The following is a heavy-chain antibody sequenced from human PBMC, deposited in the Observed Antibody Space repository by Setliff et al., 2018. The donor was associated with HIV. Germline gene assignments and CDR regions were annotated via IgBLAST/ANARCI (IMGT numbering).Heavy chain of an antibody. D-gene: IGHD5-18*01. CDR1: GGSISSSTYY. J-gene: IGHJ4*02. CDR3: ARRDGYSYGFYFDY. V-gene: IGHV4-39*01. Sequence: PSETLSLTCTVSGGSISSSTYYWGWIRQPPGKGLEWIGTIYYSGSTYYNPSLKSRLTISVDTSKNQFSLKLSSVTAADTAVYYCARRDGYSYGFYFDYWGQGILVTVSS. CDR2: IYYSGST.